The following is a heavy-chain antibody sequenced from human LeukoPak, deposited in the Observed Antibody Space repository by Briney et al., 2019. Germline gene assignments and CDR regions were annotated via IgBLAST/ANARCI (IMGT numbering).Heavy chain of an antibody. D-gene: IGHD1-26*01. V-gene: IGHV4-39*07. Sequence: PSETLSLTCTVSGGSISSSSYYWGWIRQPPWKGLEWIGSIYYSGSTYYNPSLKSRVTISVDTSKNQFSLKLSSVTAADTAVYYCARFNSGSYQHYFDYWGQGTLVTVSS. CDR1: GGSISSSSYY. CDR3: ARFNSGSYQHYFDY. J-gene: IGHJ4*02. CDR2: IYYSGST.